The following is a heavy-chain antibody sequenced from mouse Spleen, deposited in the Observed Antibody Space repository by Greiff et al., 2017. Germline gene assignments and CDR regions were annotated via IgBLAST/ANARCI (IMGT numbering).Heavy chain of an antibody. D-gene: IGHD4-1*01. Sequence: QVQLKESGAELVRPGVSVKISCKGSGYTFTDYAMHWVKQSHAKSLEWIGVISTYYGDASYNQKFKGKATMTVDKSSSTAYMELARLTSEDSAIYYCAREGELGRGWFAYWGQGTLVTVSA. CDR2: ISTYYGDA. J-gene: IGHJ3*01. CDR1: GYTFTDYA. CDR3: AREGELGRGWFAY. V-gene: IGHV1S137*01.